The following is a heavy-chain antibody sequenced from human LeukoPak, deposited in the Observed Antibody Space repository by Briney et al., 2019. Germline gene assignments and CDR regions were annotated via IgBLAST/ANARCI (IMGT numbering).Heavy chain of an antibody. J-gene: IGHJ5*02. CDR1: GGSISSGSYY. D-gene: IGHD1-7*01. V-gene: IGHV4-61*02. CDR2: IHTSGST. CDR3: ARASGITGTKGPFDP. Sequence: PSETLSLTCTVSGGSISSGSYYWSWIRQPAGKGLEWIGRIHTSGSTNYNPSLKSRVTISVDTSKNQFSLKLSSVTAADTAVYYCARASGITGTKGPFDPWGQGTLVTVSS.